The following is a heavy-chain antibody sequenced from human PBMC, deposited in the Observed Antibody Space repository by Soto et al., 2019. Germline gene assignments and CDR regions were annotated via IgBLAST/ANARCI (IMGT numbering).Heavy chain of an antibody. CDR1: GGSVSSGSYY. CDR2: IYYSGSA. D-gene: IGHD3-16*01. V-gene: IGHV4-61*01. Sequence: QVQLQESGPGLVKPSETLSLTCTVSGGSVSSGSYYWSWIRQPPGKGLEWIGYIYYSGSANYNPSLKSRVTISVDTSQNQFSPKLSSVTAADTAVYYCARYAYGFPRMTYGMDVWGQGTTVTVSS. J-gene: IGHJ6*02. CDR3: ARYAYGFPRMTYGMDV.